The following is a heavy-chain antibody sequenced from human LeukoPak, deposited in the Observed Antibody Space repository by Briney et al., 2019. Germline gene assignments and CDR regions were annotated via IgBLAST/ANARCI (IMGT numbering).Heavy chain of an antibody. Sequence: GSLRLSCAASGFTFSSYWMNWVRQAPGKGLVWVSRIASDGSSTTYADSVKGRFIISRDISKNTLYLQMNSLRAEDSALYYCARGGRGSAAVVAPRSFDIWGQGTMVTVSS. V-gene: IGHV3-74*01. J-gene: IGHJ3*02. CDR2: IASDGSST. D-gene: IGHD3-22*01. CDR1: GFTFSSYW. CDR3: ARGGRGSAAVVAPRSFDI.